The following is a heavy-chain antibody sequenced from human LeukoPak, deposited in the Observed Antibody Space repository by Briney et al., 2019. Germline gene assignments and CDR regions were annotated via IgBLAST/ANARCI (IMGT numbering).Heavy chain of an antibody. D-gene: IGHD5-18*01. Sequence: GGSLRLSCAASGFTFSSYWMSWVRQAPGKGLEWVANIKEDGSDKYYVDSVKGRFTISGDNAKNSLYLQMNSLRAEDTAVYYCARDRWGYSYGGDWGQGTLVTVSS. CDR3: ARDRWGYSYGGD. CDR2: IKEDGSDK. J-gene: IGHJ4*02. CDR1: GFTFSSYW. V-gene: IGHV3-7*01.